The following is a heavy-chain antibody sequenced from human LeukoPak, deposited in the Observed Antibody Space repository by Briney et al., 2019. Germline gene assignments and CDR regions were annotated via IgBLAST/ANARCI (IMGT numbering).Heavy chain of an antibody. CDR3: ATYCSGGSCYFTFDY. J-gene: IGHJ4*02. CDR1: GGSISSSSYY. CDR2: IYYSGST. Sequence: SETLSLTCTVSGGSISSSSYYWGWIRQPPGKGLEWIGSIYYSGSTYYNPSLKSRVTISVDTSKNQFSLKLSSVTAADTAVYYCATYCSGGSCYFTFDYWGQGTLVTVSS. D-gene: IGHD2-15*01. V-gene: IGHV4-39*01.